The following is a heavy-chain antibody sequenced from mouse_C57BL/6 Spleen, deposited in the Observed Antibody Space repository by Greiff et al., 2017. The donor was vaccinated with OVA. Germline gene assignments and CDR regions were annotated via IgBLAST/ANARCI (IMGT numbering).Heavy chain of an antibody. CDR1: GYAFSIYW. CDR2: IYPGDGDT. Sequence: QVQLQQSGAELVKPGASVKISCKASGYAFSIYWMNWVKQRPGKGLEWIGQIYPGDGDTNYNGKFKGKATLTADKSSSTAYMQLSSLTSEDSAVYFCARQPSGYAMDYWGQGTSVTVSS. V-gene: IGHV1-80*01. D-gene: IGHD3-1*01. CDR3: ARQPSGYAMDY. J-gene: IGHJ4*01.